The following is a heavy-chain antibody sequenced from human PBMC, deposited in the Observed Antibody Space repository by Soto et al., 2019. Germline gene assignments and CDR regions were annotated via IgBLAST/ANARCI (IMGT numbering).Heavy chain of an antibody. CDR2: IIPILGIA. CDR3: ATIAAAGTGY. J-gene: IGHJ4*02. V-gene: IGHV1-69*02. CDR1: GGTFSSYT. D-gene: IGHD6-13*01. Sequence: QVQLVRSGAEVKKPGSSVKVSCKASGGTFSSYTISWVRQAPGQGLEWMGRIIPILGIANYAQKFQGRVTITADKSTSTAYMELSSLRSEDTAVYYCATIAAAGTGYWGQGTLVTVSS.